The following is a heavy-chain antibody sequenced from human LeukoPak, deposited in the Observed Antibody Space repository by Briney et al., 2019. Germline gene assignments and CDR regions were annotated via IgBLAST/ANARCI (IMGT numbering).Heavy chain of an antibody. D-gene: IGHD6-13*01. CDR3: ARDFMMIAAAGGGLGWFDP. CDR2: INPNSGGT. V-gene: IGHV1-2*02. Sequence: VASVKVSCKASGYTFTGYYIHWVRQAPGQGLEWMGWINPNSGGTNYAQKFQGRVTMTRDTSISTAYMELSRLRSDDTAVYYCARDFMMIAAAGGGLGWFDPWGQGTLVTVSS. J-gene: IGHJ5*02. CDR1: GYTFTGYY.